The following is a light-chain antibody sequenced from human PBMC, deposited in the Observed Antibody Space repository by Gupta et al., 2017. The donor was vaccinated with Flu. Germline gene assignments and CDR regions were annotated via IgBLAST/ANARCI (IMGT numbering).Light chain of an antibody. CDR2: AAS. J-gene: IGKJ4*01. Sequence: DILMTQSPSSLSASVGDRVTITCRASQGISNNLAWYQQKPGKVPKLLIYAASTRQSGIPSRFSGSGSGTDFTLTISSLQPEDVATYYCQKYNSAPRTFGGGTKVEIK. CDR3: QKYNSAPRT. CDR1: QGISNN. V-gene: IGKV1-27*01.